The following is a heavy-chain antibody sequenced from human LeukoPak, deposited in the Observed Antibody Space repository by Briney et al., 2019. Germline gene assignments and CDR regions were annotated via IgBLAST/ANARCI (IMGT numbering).Heavy chain of an antibody. CDR1: GFTVSSNY. CDR2: INQDGSEK. Sequence: GGSLRLSCAASGFTVSSNYMSWVRQAPGKGLEWVANINQDGSEKHYVDSVKGRFTISRDNAKNSLYLQMNSLRVEDTAVYYCARPYFGDYAGFDYWGQGTLVTVSS. J-gene: IGHJ4*02. V-gene: IGHV3-7*01. D-gene: IGHD3-3*01. CDR3: ARPYFGDYAGFDY.